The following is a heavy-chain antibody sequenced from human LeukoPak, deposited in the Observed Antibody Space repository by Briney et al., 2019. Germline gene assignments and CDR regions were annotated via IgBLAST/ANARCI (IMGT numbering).Heavy chain of an antibody. J-gene: IGHJ4*02. CDR2: INGDGYT. Sequence: EPGGSLRLSCVASGFNFGANSMHWARQVPGKGLEWVSLINGDGYTYYAASVNGRFTVSRDNRKNSLYLQMSSLRPEDSALYYCAKDIGGGLLEYWGQGTLVTVSS. D-gene: IGHD2-15*01. CDR1: GFNFGANS. V-gene: IGHV3-43*02. CDR3: AKDIGGGLLEY.